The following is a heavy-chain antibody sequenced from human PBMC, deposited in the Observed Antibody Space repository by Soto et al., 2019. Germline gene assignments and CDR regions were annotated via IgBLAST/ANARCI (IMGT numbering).Heavy chain of an antibody. D-gene: IGHD6-19*01. Sequence: PSETLSVSCPVSGYSLSRRSYWWWIRQPPGKGPEWIASIYHGGTAFYNPSLKSRVTLSVDTSKNHYSLKLRSVTAAETAVYYCARVHVMVVAGSTFDYWGPGILVTVSS. CDR1: GYSLSRRSY. V-gene: IGHV4-38-2*01. CDR2: IYHGGTA. CDR3: ARVHVMVVAGSTFDY. J-gene: IGHJ4*01.